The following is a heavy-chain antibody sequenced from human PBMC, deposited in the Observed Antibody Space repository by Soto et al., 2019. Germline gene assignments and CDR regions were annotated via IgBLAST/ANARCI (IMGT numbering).Heavy chain of an antibody. Sequence: ASVKVSCKASGYTFTIYDINWVRQATGQGLEWMGWMNPNSANTGYAQKFQSRVTMSVDTSKNQVSLELSSATVADTAVYYCVRGTDLYKCGFWGQGTLVTVSS. CDR3: VRGTDLYKCGF. V-gene: IGHV1-8*01. D-gene: IGHD6-25*01. CDR1: GYTFTIYD. CDR2: MNPNSANT. J-gene: IGHJ4*02.